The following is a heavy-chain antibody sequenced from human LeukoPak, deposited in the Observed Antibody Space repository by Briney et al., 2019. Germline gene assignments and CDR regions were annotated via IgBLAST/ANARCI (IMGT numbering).Heavy chain of an antibody. D-gene: IGHD3-10*01. V-gene: IGHV3-21*01. CDR3: ARRLFGVVGGFDY. CDR2: ISSSSSYI. CDR1: GFTFSSYS. Sequence: GGSLRLSCAASGFTFSSYSMNWVRQAPGKGLEWVSSISSSSSYIYYADSVKGRFTISRDNAKNSLYLQMNSLRAEDTAVYHCARRLFGVVGGFDYWGQGTLVTVSS. J-gene: IGHJ4*02.